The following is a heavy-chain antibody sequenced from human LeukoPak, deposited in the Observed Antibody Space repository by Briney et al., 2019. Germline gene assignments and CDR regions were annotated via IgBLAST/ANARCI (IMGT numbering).Heavy chain of an antibody. D-gene: IGHD5-18*01. CDR1: GYTFTGYY. CDR2: INPNSGST. Sequence: ASVKVSCKASGYTFTGYYMHWVRQAPGQGLEWMGWINPNSGSTNYAQKFQGRVTMTRDTSISTAYMELSRLRSDDTAVYYCARDGTAMVLAVNWFDPWGRGTLVTVSS. CDR3: ARDGTAMVLAVNWFDP. V-gene: IGHV1-2*02. J-gene: IGHJ5*02.